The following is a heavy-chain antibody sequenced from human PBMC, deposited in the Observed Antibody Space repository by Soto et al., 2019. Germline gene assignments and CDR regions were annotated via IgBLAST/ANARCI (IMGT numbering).Heavy chain of an antibody. CDR2: ISYDGSNK. CDR3: AKEYLFSGWYSYYFDY. Sequence: QVQLVESGGGVVQPGRSLRLSCAASGFTFSSYGMHWVRQAPGKGLEWVAVISYDGSNKYYADSVKGRFTISRDNSKNTLYLQMNSLRAEDTAVYYCAKEYLFSGWYSYYFDYWGQGTLVTVPS. CDR1: GFTFSSYG. J-gene: IGHJ4*02. V-gene: IGHV3-30*18. D-gene: IGHD6-19*01.